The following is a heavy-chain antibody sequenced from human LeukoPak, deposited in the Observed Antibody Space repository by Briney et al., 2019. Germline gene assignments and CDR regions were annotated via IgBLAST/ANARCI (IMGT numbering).Heavy chain of an antibody. V-gene: IGHV3-7*01. CDR3: ARVPRYSGYGDDCSGGSCYVSGAFDI. CDR2: IKQDGSEK. D-gene: IGHD2-15*01. Sequence: QPGGSLRLSCVASGFTFIDYSMNWVRQAPGKGLEWVANIKQDGSEKYYVDSVKGRFTISRDNAKNSLYLQMNSLRAEDTAVYYCARVPRYSGYGDDCSGGSCYVSGAFDIWGQGTMVTVSS. CDR1: GFTFIDYS. J-gene: IGHJ3*02.